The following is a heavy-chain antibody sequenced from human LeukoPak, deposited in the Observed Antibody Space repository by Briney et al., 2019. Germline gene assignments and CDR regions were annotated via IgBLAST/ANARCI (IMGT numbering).Heavy chain of an antibody. CDR3: TTEVGVGAYNWFDP. D-gene: IGHD1-26*01. CDR2: IKSKTDGGTT. J-gene: IGHJ5*02. V-gene: IGHV3-15*01. CDR1: GFTFSSYS. Sequence: GGSLRLSCAASGFTFSSYSMSWVRQAPGKGLEWVGRIKSKTDGGTTDYAAPVKGRFTISRDDSKNTLYLQMNSLKTEDTAVYYCTTEVGVGAYNWFDPWGQGTLVTVSS.